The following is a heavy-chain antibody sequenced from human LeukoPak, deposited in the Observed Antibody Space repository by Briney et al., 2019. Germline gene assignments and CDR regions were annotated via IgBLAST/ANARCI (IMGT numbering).Heavy chain of an antibody. J-gene: IGHJ6*02. D-gene: IGHD2-21*01. V-gene: IGHV3-9*01. CDR2: ISWNSGSI. Sequence: GGALRLSCAASGFTLDDYAMHWVRQAPGKGLEWVSGISWNSGSIGYADSVKGRFTISRDNAKNSLYLQMNTLRAEDTALYYCAKAPSRLAYVMDVWGQGTTVTVSS. CDR1: GFTLDDYA. CDR3: AKAPSRLAYVMDV.